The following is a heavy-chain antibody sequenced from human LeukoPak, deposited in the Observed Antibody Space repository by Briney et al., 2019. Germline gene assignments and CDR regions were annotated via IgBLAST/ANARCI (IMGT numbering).Heavy chain of an antibody. D-gene: IGHD1-1*01. J-gene: IGHJ4*03. CDR2: INHRGDT. V-gene: IGHV4-34*01. CDR3: ARGPTISETGYFDY. CDR1: GGSFSAYY. Sequence: NPSKTLSLTCAVYGGSFSAYYWSWIRQSPGKGLEWIAEINHRGDTNYNPSVKSRVSISVDTSKNQFSLKVTSLTAADTAVYYCARGPTISETGYFDYWGQGTLVTVSS.